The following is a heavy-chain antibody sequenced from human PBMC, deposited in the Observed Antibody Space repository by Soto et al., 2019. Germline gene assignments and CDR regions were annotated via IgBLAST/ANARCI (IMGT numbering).Heavy chain of an antibody. CDR2: IKQDGSEE. V-gene: IGHV3-7*01. J-gene: IGHJ3*01. CDR1: GFTFDGYW. CDR3: TRSISATAGDV. Sequence: VQLVESGGGLVQPGGSLRLSCAASGFTFDGYWMTWVRQAPGKGLDWVANIKQDGSEEYYVDSVKGRFTISRDNARKSLYLQMKSLRAEDTAVYYCTRSISATAGDVWGQGTMVTVSS. D-gene: IGHD2-21*01.